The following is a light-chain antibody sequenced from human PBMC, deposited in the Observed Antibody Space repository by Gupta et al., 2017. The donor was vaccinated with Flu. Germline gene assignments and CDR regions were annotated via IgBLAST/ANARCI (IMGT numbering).Light chain of an antibody. CDR2: KAS. J-gene: IGKJ2*01. V-gene: IGKV1-5*03. Sequence: DIQMTQSPSTLSASVGDRVTITCRASQSISSWLAWYQQKPGKAPKLLIYKASSVESGVPSRFSGSGSGTEFSLTISILQPDDFATYYSQQENSCLYTLGPWSKLEI. CDR1: QSISSW. CDR3: QQENSCLYT.